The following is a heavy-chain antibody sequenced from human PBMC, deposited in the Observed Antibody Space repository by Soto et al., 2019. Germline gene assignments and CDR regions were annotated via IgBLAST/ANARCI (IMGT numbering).Heavy chain of an antibody. CDR2: ISYDGSYK. CDR3: ARDEQDYDFWSGYYGCGGFDY. D-gene: IGHD3-3*01. J-gene: IGHJ4*02. Sequence: QVQLVESGGGVVQPGRSLRLSCAASGFTFSSYAMHWVRQAPGKGLDWVAVISYDGSYKYYADSVKGRFTLSRDNSKKTLDLQMNSLRAEDTAMYYCARDEQDYDFWSGYYGCGGFDYWGQGTLVTVSS. V-gene: IGHV3-30-3*01. CDR1: GFTFSSYA.